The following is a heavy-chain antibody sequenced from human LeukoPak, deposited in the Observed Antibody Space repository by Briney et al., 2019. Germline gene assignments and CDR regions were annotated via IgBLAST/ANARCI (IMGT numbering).Heavy chain of an antibody. CDR3: ARVSSGYDILTDFDY. CDR1: GYTFTSYY. J-gene: IGHJ4*02. D-gene: IGHD3-9*01. V-gene: IGHV1-46*01. Sequence: ASVKVSCKASGYTFTSYYMHWVRQAPGQGLEWMGIINPSGGSTSYAQKFQGRVTMTRDTSTSTVYMELSSLRSEDTAVYYCARVSSGYDILTDFDYWGQGTLVTVSS. CDR2: INPSGGST.